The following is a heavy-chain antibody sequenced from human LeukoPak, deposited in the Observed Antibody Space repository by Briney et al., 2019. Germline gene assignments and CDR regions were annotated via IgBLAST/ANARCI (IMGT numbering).Heavy chain of an antibody. Sequence: ASVKVSCKASGYTFTDYYILWVRQAPGQGLEWMGWINPNSGGTNYAQKFQGRVTMTRDTSISTAYMELSGPISDDTAVYYCARDRDWGQDYWGQGTLVTVSS. V-gene: IGHV1-2*02. CDR3: ARDRDWGQDY. CDR2: INPNSGGT. J-gene: IGHJ4*02. D-gene: IGHD7-27*01. CDR1: GYTFTDYY.